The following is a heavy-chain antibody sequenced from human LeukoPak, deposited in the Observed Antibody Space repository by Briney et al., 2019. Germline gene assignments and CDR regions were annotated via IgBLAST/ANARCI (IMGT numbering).Heavy chain of an antibody. Sequence: GGSLRLSCAASGFTFSSYAMSWVRQAPGKGLEWVAIISYDGSNEYYADSVRGRFIISRDKSKHTLSLQMNSLRAEDTAVYYCARGRGGNYGTYYFDYWGQGALVTVSS. D-gene: IGHD1-26*01. CDR1: GFTFSSYA. CDR2: ISYDGSNE. J-gene: IGHJ4*02. CDR3: ARGRGGNYGTYYFDY. V-gene: IGHV3-30-3*01.